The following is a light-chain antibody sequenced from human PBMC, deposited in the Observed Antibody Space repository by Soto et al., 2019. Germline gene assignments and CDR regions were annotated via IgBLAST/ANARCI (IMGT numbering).Light chain of an antibody. CDR1: SSDVGGYNY. CDR3: SSYTSSSTRV. V-gene: IGLV2-14*01. Sequence: SVLTQPASVSGSPGQSITISCTGTSSDVGGYNYVSWYQQHPGKAPKLMIYDVSNRPSGVSNRFSASKSGNTASLTISGLQAEDEADYYCSSYTSSSTRVFGGGTQLTVL. CDR2: DVS. J-gene: IGLJ2*01.